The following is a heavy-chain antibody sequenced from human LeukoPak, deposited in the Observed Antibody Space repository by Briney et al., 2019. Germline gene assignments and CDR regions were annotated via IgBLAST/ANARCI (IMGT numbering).Heavy chain of an antibody. CDR2: IYHSGST. Sequence: PSETLSLTCAVSGGSISSSNWWSWVRQPPGKGLEWIGEIYHSGSTNYNPSLKSRVTISVDTSKNQFSLKLSSVTAADTAVYYCARGRITMVRGRGDYYYGMDVWGKGTTVTVSS. J-gene: IGHJ6*04. CDR3: ARGRITMVRGRGDYYYGMDV. D-gene: IGHD3-10*01. V-gene: IGHV4-4*02. CDR1: GGSISSSNW.